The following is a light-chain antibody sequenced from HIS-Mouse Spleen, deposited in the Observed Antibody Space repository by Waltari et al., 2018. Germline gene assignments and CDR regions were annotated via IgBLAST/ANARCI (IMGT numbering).Light chain of an antibody. CDR2: KAS. CDR1: QSISSW. V-gene: IGKV1-5*03. J-gene: IGKJ4*01. CDR3: QQYNNWPSLT. Sequence: DIQMTQSPSTLSASVGDRVTITCRASQSISSWLAWYQQKPGKAPKLLIYKASSLESGVPSRFSGSGSATEFTLTISSLQPDDFATYYCQQYNNWPSLTFGGGTKVEIK.